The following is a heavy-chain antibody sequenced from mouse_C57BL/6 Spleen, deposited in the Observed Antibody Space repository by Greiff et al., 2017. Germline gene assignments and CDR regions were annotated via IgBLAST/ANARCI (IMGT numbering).Heavy chain of an antibody. CDR1: GFTFSDYG. D-gene: IGHD1-1*01. J-gene: IGHJ3*01. V-gene: IGHV5-17*01. CDR3: ARPITTVVATPFAY. CDR2: ISSGSSTI. Sequence: EVMLVESGGGLVKPGGSLKLSCAASGFTFSDYGMHWVRQAPEKGLAWVAYISSGSSTIYYADPVKGRFPIYRYNAKNTLFLQMTSLRSEDTAMNYCARPITTVVATPFAYWGQGTLVTVSA.